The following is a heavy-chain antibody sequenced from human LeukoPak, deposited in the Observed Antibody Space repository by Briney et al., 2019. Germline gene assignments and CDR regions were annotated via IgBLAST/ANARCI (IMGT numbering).Heavy chain of an antibody. CDR3: ARESSSSSRWFDP. D-gene: IGHD6-6*01. CDR2: INPNSGGT. CDR1: GYTFTGYY. V-gene: IGHV1-2*02. J-gene: IGHJ5*02. Sequence: ASVKVSCKASGYTFTGYYMHWVRQAPGQGLEWMGWINPNSGGTNYAQKFQGRVTMTRDTSISTAYMELSRLRSDDTAVYYCARESSSSSRWFDPWGQGTLVTVSP.